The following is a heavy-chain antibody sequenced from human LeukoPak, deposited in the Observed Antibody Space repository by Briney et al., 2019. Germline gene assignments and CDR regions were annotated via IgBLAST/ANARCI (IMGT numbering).Heavy chain of an antibody. CDR3: AREGYCSGGHCYPADF. CDR1: AGSFSGYY. D-gene: IGHD2-15*01. CDR2: ISHDGRT. V-gene: IGHV4-34*01. Sequence: PSETLSLTCAVYAGSFSGYYWSWIRQAPGKGLEWIGEISHDGRTNYKASLKSRVTISVDTSKIQFSLRLNSVTAADTAVYYCAREGYCSGGHCYPADFWGQGTLVSVSS. J-gene: IGHJ4*02.